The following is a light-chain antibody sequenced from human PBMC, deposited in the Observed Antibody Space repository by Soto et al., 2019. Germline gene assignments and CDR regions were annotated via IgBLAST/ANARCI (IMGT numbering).Light chain of an antibody. V-gene: IGKV3-20*01. CDR3: QQYDRSSIT. J-gene: IGKJ5*01. CDR1: QSIRSTS. CDR2: GAS. Sequence: EIVMTQSPGTLSVSPGEGSPLSCRASQSIRSTSKASYQHNPSPAPRLILYGASTRAISTPDRFSGSGSGTDFTLTISRLEPEDFAVYYCQQYDRSSITFGQGTRLEI.